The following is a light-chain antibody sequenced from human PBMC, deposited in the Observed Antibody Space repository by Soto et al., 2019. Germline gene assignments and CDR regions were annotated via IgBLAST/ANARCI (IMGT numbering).Light chain of an antibody. CDR3: QQSYSTPGPFT. Sequence: DIQMTQYPSSLSASVGDRVTITCRASQSTSSYFNWYKQKPGKAPQLRIYAASTLQSGVLSRFSGSGSGPDSPLTITSLQPEDFASYYSQQSYSTPGPFTFGPGTIVDIK. J-gene: IGKJ3*01. CDR2: AAS. CDR1: QSTSSY. V-gene: IGKV1-39*01.